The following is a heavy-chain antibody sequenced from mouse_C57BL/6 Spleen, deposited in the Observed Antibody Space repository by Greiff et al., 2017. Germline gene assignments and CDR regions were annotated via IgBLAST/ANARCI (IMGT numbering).Heavy chain of an antibody. CDR2: INPGSGGT. D-gene: IGHD1-1*01. J-gene: IGHJ2*01. CDR1: GYAFTNYL. V-gene: IGHV1-54*01. CDR3: ARDYYGSSYDY. Sequence: VQLQQSGAELVRPGTSVKVSCKASGYAFTNYLIEWVKQRPGQGLEWIGVINPGSGGTNYNEKFKGKATLTADKSSRTAYMQVSSLTSEDSAVYFCARDYYGSSYDYWGQGTTLTVSS.